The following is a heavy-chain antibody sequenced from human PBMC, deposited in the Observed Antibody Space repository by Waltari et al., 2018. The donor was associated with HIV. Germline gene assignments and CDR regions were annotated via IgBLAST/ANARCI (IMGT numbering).Heavy chain of an antibody. J-gene: IGHJ4*02. V-gene: IGHV3-15*01. D-gene: IGHD3-22*01. CDR2: IKSKTEGWTT. CDR3: TVGKSSGYY. CDR1: GVSFSDVW. Sequence: EVQLVESGGGLVKPGESLRLSCAASGVSFSDVWLNWVRQAPGQGLEWVGQIKSKTEGWTTDYAAPVKGRFTISRDDSKNMLFLEMNSLNTDDTASYYCTVGKSSGYYWGQGTLVTVSS.